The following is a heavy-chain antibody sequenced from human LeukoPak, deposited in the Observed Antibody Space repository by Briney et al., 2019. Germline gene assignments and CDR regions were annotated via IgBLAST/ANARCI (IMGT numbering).Heavy chain of an antibody. J-gene: IGHJ5*02. CDR1: GGTFSSYA. D-gene: IGHD2-2*01. Sequence: GASVKVSCKASGGTFSSYAISWVRQAPGQGLEWMGGIIPIFGTANYAQKFQGRVTTTTDESTSTAYMELSSLRSEDTAVYYCARTVHYYCSSTSCYTYNWFDPWGQGTLVTVSS. CDR2: IIPIFGTA. CDR3: ARTVHYYCSSTSCYTYNWFDP. V-gene: IGHV1-69*05.